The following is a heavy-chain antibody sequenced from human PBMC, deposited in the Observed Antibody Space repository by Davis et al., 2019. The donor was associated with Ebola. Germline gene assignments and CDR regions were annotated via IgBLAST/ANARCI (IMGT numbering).Heavy chain of an antibody. J-gene: IGHJ6*03. CDR3: ARAGDVPADYYMDV. Sequence: PSETLSLTCSISGGSISRSSYYWSWIRQPPGKGLVWIGYIYYSGSTNYNPSLKSRVTISVDTSKNQFSLKLSSVTAADTAGYYCARAGDVPADYYMDVWGKGTTVTVSS. CDR1: GGSISRSSYY. V-gene: IGHV4-61*05. D-gene: IGHD2-2*01. CDR2: IYYSGST.